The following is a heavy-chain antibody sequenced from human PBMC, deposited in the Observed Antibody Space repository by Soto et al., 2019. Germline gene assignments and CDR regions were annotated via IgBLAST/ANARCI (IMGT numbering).Heavy chain of an antibody. J-gene: IGHJ4*02. Sequence: EVQLLESGGGLVQPGGSLRLSCATSGFTFSSCAMSWVRQAPGKGLEWVSGISGSGSSAYYADSVKGRFTISRDNSKTTLYLQMNGLRGDDTALYYCAKSIGGASLNRAADFWGQGTLVTVSS. D-gene: IGHD2-15*01. CDR1: GFTFSSCA. CDR3: AKSIGGASLNRAADF. V-gene: IGHV3-23*01. CDR2: ISGSGSSA.